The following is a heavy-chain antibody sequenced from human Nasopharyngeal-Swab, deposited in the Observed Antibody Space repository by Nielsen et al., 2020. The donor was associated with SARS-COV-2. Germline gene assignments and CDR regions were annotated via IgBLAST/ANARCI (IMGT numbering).Heavy chain of an antibody. J-gene: IGHJ4*02. Sequence: ESLKISCTVSGGSISSYYWSWIRQPPGKGLEWIGSIYYSGSTYYNPSLKSRVTISVDKSKNQFSLKLSSVTAADTAVYYCAGQQHLAGYWGQGTLVTVSS. CDR3: AGQQHLAGY. CDR1: GGSISSYY. CDR2: IYYSGST. V-gene: IGHV4-59*05. D-gene: IGHD6-13*01.